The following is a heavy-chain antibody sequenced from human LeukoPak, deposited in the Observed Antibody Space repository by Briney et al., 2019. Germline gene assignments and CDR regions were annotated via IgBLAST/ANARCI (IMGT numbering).Heavy chain of an antibody. V-gene: IGHV3-23*01. CDR3: ARDNREYSSSSRFDY. Sequence: GGSLRLSCAASGFTFSSYAISWVRQAPGKGLEWVSAISKDADATYYIDSVKGRFTISRDNSKDTLSLQMNSLRAEDTAVYYCARDNREYSSSSRFDYWGQGTLVTVSS. D-gene: IGHD6-6*01. CDR1: GFTFSSYA. CDR2: ISKDADAT. J-gene: IGHJ4*02.